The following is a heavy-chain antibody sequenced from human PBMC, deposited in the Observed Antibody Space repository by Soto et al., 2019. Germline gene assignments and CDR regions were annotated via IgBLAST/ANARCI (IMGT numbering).Heavy chain of an antibody. J-gene: IGHJ4*02. CDR2: ISSGRPDI. D-gene: IGHD6-19*01. V-gene: IGHV3-21*01. CDR1: GFSFDTYN. Sequence: LVESGGGLVKPGGSIRLSCAASGFSFDTYNMNWVRQAPGKGLEWVSSISSGRPDIFYADSVRGRFTISRDDAKKSLFLQMNSLRADDTAVYYCARDHLGIAAGDFDLWGQGTLVTVSS. CDR3: ARDHLGIAAGDFDL.